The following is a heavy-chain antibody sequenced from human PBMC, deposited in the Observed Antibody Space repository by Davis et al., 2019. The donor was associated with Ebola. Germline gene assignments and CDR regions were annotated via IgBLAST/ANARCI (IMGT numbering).Heavy chain of an antibody. J-gene: IGHJ4*02. CDR2: ISSSSDFI. D-gene: IGHD4/OR15-4a*01. CDR1: GFIFSQHG. Sequence: GESLKISCEVSGFIFSQHGMNWVRQAPGKGLEWVSMISSSSDFIYYGASVKGRFTISRDNARNSLYLQMNTLRPEDTATYYCARESDYGDYFDYWGQGTLVTVSS. CDR3: ARESDYGDYFDY. V-gene: IGHV3-21*06.